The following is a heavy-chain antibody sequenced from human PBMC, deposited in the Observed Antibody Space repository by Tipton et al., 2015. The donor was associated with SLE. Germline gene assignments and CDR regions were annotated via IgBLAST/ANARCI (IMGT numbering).Heavy chain of an antibody. V-gene: IGHV3-15*01. CDR3: ARERKGIAAAGILDY. Sequence: SLRLSCAASGFTFSNAWMSWVRQAPGKGLEWVGRIKSKTDGGTTDYAAPVKGRFTISRDDSKNTLYLQMNSLRAEDTAVYYCARERKGIAAAGILDYWGQGTLVTVSS. CDR1: GFTFSNAW. J-gene: IGHJ4*02. D-gene: IGHD6-13*01. CDR2: IKSKTDGGTT.